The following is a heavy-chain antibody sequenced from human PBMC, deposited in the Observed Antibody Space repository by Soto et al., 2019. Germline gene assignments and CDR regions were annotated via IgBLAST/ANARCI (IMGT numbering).Heavy chain of an antibody. V-gene: IGHV3-11*01. CDR1: GFTFSAYY. D-gene: IGHD6-19*01. Sequence: QVQLVDSGGGLVKPGGSLRLSCAASGFTFSAYYMSWIRQAPGKGLEWISYISSSGDTGNYADSVKGRFTVSRDNAKNSLYLQINSLRAEDTAVYYCARARGAVVGQYFDYWGQGTLVTVSS. CDR2: ISSSGDTG. CDR3: ARARGAVVGQYFDY. J-gene: IGHJ4*02.